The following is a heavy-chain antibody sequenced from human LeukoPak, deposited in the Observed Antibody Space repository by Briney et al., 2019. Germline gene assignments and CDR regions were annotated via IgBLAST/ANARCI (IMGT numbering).Heavy chain of an antibody. CDR2: IYYSGST. V-gene: IGHV4-59*12. CDR1: GGSISSYY. Sequence: SETLSLTCTVSGGSISSYYWSWIRQPPGKGLEWIGYIYYSGSTNYNPSLKSRVTISVDTSKNKFSLKLSSVTAADTAVYYCARVGYDFWSGYLEDNWFDPWGQGTLVTVSS. J-gene: IGHJ5*02. D-gene: IGHD3-3*01. CDR3: ARVGYDFWSGYLEDNWFDP.